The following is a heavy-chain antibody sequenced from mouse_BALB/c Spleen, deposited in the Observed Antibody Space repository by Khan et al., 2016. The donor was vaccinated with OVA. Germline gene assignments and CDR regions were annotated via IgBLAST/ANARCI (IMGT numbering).Heavy chain of an antibody. J-gene: IGHJ2*01. V-gene: IGHV1-63*02. CDR2: TYPGGGYT. CDR1: GYTFTNYW. D-gene: IGHD3-1*01. Sequence: VQLQESGAELVRPGTSVKMSCKAAGYTFTNYWIGWVKQRPGHGLEWIGDTYPGGGYTNYNEKFKGKATLTADTSSSTAYMQLSGLTSEDSANYYCSRGGAARATWDYFDCWGQGTTLTVSS. CDR3: SRGGAARATWDYFDC.